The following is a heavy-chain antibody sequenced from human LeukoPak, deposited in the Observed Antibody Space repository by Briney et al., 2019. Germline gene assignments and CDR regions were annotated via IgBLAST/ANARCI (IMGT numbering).Heavy chain of an antibody. CDR2: ISSSSSYI. V-gene: IGHV3-21*01. Sequence: PGGSLRLSCAASGFTFSSYSMNWVRQAPGKGLGWVSSISSSSSYIYYADSVKGRFTISRDDAKNSLYLQMNSLRAEDTAVYYCARVVSGSYHYYYYMDVWGKGTTVTVSS. J-gene: IGHJ6*03. CDR3: ARVVSGSYHYYYYMDV. CDR1: GFTFSSYS. D-gene: IGHD3-10*01.